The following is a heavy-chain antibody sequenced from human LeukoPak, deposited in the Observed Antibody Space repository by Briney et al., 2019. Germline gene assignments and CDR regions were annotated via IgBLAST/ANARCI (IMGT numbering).Heavy chain of an antibody. D-gene: IGHD3-3*01. CDR3: AKAYDFWSGYWDHDAFDI. CDR1: GFTFSSYA. CDR2: ISYDGSNK. J-gene: IGHJ3*02. V-gene: IGHV3-30-3*01. Sequence: GGSLRLSCAASGFTFSSYAMHWVRQAPGKGLEWVAVISYDGSNKYYADSVKGRFTISRDNSKNTLYLQMNSLRAEDTAVYYCAKAYDFWSGYWDHDAFDIWGQGTMVTVSS.